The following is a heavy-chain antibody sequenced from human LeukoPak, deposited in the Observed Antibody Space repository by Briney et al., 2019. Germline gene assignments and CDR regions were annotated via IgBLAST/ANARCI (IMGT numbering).Heavy chain of an antibody. D-gene: IGHD3-10*01. Sequence: SETLSLTCAVYGGSFSGYYWSWIRQPPGKGLEWIGEISHSGSTNYNPSLKSRVTISVNTSKNQFSLKLSSVTAADTAVYYCARGPGVVWFGELLRSYYFDYWGQGTLVTVSS. V-gene: IGHV4-34*01. CDR3: ARGPGVVWFGELLRSYYFDY. CDR1: GGSFSGYY. CDR2: ISHSGST. J-gene: IGHJ4*02.